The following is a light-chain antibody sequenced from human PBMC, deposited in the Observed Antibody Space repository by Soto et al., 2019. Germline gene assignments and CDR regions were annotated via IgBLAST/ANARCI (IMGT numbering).Light chain of an antibody. CDR2: EVR. V-gene: IGLV2-14*01. Sequence: QSALTQPASVSGSPGQSITISCSGTSRDIGAYNLVSWYQQPPGKAPKLLIYEVRNRPSGISYRFSGSKSGTTASLTISSLLPEDEAEYYCSTYTSRSTLVFGGGTKVTVL. CDR1: SRDIGAYNL. CDR3: STYTSRSTLV. J-gene: IGLJ2*01.